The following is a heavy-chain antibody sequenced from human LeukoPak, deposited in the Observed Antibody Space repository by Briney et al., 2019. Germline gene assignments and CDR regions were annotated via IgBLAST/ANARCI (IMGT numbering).Heavy chain of an antibody. CDR1: GGSINNYY. D-gene: IGHD5-24*01. Sequence: PSETLSLTCTVSGGSINNYYWSWIRQAPGKGLEWIGYIYYSGGANYNPSLKSRVTISVDTSKNQFSLRLSSVTAADTAVYYCARGREMATLKAFDPWGQGTLVTVSS. V-gene: IGHV4-59*01. CDR2: IYYSGGA. CDR3: ARGREMATLKAFDP. J-gene: IGHJ5*02.